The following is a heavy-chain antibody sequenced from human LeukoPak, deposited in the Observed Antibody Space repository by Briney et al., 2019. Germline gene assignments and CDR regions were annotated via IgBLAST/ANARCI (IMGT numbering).Heavy chain of an antibody. CDR3: ARGRDSSGYPAKDNTEY. V-gene: IGHV1-2*06. D-gene: IGHD3-22*01. CDR2: INPNSGGT. J-gene: IGHJ4*02. CDR1: GYTFTGYY. Sequence: GASVKVSCKASGYTFTGYYMHWVRQAPGQGLEWMGRINPNSGGTNYAQKFQGRVTMTRDTSISTAYMELSRLRSDDTAVYYCARGRDSSGYPAKDNTEYWGQGTLVTVSS.